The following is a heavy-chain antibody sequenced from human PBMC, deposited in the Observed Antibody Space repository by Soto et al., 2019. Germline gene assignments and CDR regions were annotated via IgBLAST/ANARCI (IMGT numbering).Heavy chain of an antibody. CDR2: IIPILGIA. Sequence: QVQLVQSGAEVKKPGSSVKVSCKASGGTFSSYTISWVRQAPGQGLEWMGRIIPILGIANYAQKFQGRVTITADKSTSTAYMELSSLRSDDTAVYYCARSDLVGFGVVIIDDAFDIWGQGTMVTVSS. D-gene: IGHD3-3*01. J-gene: IGHJ3*02. CDR1: GGTFSSYT. CDR3: ARSDLVGFGVVIIDDAFDI. V-gene: IGHV1-69*02.